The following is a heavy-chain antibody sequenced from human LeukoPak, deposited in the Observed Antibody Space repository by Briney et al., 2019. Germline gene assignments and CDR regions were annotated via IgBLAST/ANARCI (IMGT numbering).Heavy chain of an antibody. J-gene: IGHJ3*02. CDR2: IGTAGDT. D-gene: IGHD6-13*01. CDR1: GFTFRNFD. V-gene: IGHV3-13*01. CDR3: SRGGAPAGYAYDI. Sequence: GGSLRLSCATSGFTFRNFDLHWVRQATGEGLEWVSAIGTAGDTYYPDSVKGRFTISRDHAKNSFYLQMNNLRVGDTAVHYCSRGGAPAGYAYDIWGHGTVVTVSS.